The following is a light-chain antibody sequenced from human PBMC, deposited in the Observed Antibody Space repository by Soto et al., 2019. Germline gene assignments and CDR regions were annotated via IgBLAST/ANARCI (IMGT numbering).Light chain of an antibody. V-gene: IGKV3-20*01. CDR1: QSVTMNY. CDR3: QQYAASPLT. Sequence: EIVLTQSSGTMSLSPGERSTLSCRASQSVTMNYLAWYQQKSGQAPRLLIYRASTRATGIPDRFSGSGSGTDFSLIISSLAPEDSAVYYCQQYAASPLTFGGGTKLEI. CDR2: RAS. J-gene: IGKJ4*01.